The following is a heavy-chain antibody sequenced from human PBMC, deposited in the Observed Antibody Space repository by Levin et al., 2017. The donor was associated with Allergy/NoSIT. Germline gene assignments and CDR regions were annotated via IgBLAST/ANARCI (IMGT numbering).Heavy chain of an antibody. J-gene: IGHJ4*02. CDR2: IYSGGRT. CDR1: GFTVSTNY. V-gene: IGHV3-66*02. Sequence: PGGSLRLSCAASGFTVSTNYMNWVRQAPGKGLEWVSVIYSGGRTYYADSVKGRFTISRDISKNTVYLQMNSLKPEDTAVYYCARTPTGYFARLDYWGQGTLVTVSS. D-gene: IGHD3-9*01. CDR3: ARTPTGYFARLDY.